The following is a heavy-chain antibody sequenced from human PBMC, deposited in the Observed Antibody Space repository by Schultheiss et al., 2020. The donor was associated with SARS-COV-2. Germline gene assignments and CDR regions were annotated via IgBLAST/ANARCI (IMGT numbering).Heavy chain of an antibody. CDR2: INHSGST. D-gene: IGHD1-26*01. V-gene: IGHV4-34*01. CDR1: GGSFSGYY. Sequence: SETLSLTCAVYGGSFSGYYWSWIRQPPGKGLEWIGEINHSGSTNYNPSLKSRVTISVDTSKNQFSLKLSSVTAADTAVFYCAKDGVGAPVDYWGQGTLVTVSS. J-gene: IGHJ4*02. CDR3: AKDGVGAPVDY.